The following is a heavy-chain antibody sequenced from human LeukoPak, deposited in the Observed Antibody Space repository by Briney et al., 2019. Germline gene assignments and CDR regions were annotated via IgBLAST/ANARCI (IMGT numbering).Heavy chain of an antibody. D-gene: IGHD3-16*02. Sequence: SETLSLTCTVSGGSISSYYWSWIRQPPGKGLEWIGYIYYSGSTNYNPSLKSRVTISVDTSKNQFSLKLSSVTAADTAVYYCARGGDYVWGSYRVLDYWDQGTLVTVSS. J-gene: IGHJ4*02. V-gene: IGHV4-59*01. CDR2: IYYSGST. CDR3: ARGGDYVWGSYRVLDY. CDR1: GGSISSYY.